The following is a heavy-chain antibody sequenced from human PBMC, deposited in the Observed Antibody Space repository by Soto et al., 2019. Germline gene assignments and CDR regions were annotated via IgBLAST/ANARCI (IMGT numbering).Heavy chain of an antibody. CDR1: GFTFSSYA. CDR2: ISYDGSNK. Sequence: GGSLRLSCAASGFTFSSYAMHWVRQAPGKGLERVAVISYDGSNKYYADSVKGRFTISRDNSKNTLYLQMNSLRAEDTAVYYCARERAVAGAFDIWGQGTMVTVSS. V-gene: IGHV3-30-3*01. J-gene: IGHJ3*02. CDR3: ARERAVAGAFDI. D-gene: IGHD6-19*01.